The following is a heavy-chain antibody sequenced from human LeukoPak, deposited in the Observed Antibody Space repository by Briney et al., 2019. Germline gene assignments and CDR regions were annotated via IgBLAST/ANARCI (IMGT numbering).Heavy chain of an antibody. CDR3: AKDGDDSSGYYSFDY. V-gene: IGHV3-43*01. Sequence: GGSLRLSCAASGFTFDDYTMHWVRQAPGKGLEWVSLISWDGGSTYYADSVKGRFTISRDNSKNSLYLQMNSLRTEDTALYYCAKDGDDSSGYYSFDYWGQGTLVTVSS. CDR1: GFTFDDYT. D-gene: IGHD3-22*01. J-gene: IGHJ4*02. CDR2: ISWDGGST.